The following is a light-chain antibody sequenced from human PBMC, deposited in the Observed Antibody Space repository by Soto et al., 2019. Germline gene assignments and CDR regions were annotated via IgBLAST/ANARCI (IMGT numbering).Light chain of an antibody. V-gene: IGKV3-11*01. CDR1: QSVGSY. Sequence: EVVLTQSPATLSLSPGERATLSCWASQSVGSYLAWYQQRLGQAPRILISDASNWATGIPARFSGSGSGTDFTLTISSLEPEDFAGYYCQQRSDWPSFGQGTKLEIK. CDR2: DAS. CDR3: QQRSDWPS. J-gene: IGKJ2*01.